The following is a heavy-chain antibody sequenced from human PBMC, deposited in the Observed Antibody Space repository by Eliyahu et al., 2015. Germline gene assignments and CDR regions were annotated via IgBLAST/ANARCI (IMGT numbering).Heavy chain of an antibody. Sequence: EVQLLESGGGLVQPGGSLRLSCAASGFTFRRFAMNWVRXAPGKGRGGVSXVSXSGTSTYYADSVKGRFTISRDNSKDTLYLQVTSLRAEDTAVYYCAKDRDIRFFESPFDSWGQGTLVTVSS. CDR3: AKDRDIRFFESPFDS. J-gene: IGHJ4*02. CDR2: VSXSGTST. CDR1: GFTFRRFA. D-gene: IGHD3-3*01. V-gene: IGHV3-23*01.